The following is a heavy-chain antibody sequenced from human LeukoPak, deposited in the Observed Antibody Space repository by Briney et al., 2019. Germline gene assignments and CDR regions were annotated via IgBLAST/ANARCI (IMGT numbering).Heavy chain of an antibody. J-gene: IGHJ3*02. Sequence: SGGSLRLSCAASGFTVSDNYTSWVRQAPGKGLECVSAISGGGSTYYADSVKGRFIISRDNSKNTVYLQLNSLRAEDTAVYYCARGGDTIGSIRSPFDIWGQGTMVTVSS. D-gene: IGHD3-22*01. CDR3: ARGGDTIGSIRSPFDI. CDR2: ISGGGST. V-gene: IGHV3-53*01. CDR1: GFTVSDNY.